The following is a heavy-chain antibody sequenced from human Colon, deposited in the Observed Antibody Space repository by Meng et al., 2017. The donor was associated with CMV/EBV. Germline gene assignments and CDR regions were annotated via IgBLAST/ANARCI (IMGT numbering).Heavy chain of an antibody. Sequence: GESLKISCAASGFTFDDYTMHWVRQAPGKGLEWVSLISWDGGSTYYADSVKGRFTISRDNSKNSLYLQMNSLRTEDTALYYCAKDFCSSTSCYSFDYWDQGTLVTVSS. D-gene: IGHD2-2*02. CDR3: AKDFCSSTSCYSFDY. J-gene: IGHJ4*02. CDR1: GFTFDDYT. CDR2: ISWDGGST. V-gene: IGHV3-43*01.